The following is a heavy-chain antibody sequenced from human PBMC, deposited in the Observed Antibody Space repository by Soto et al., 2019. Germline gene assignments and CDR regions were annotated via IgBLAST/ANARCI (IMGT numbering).Heavy chain of an antibody. J-gene: IGHJ4*02. CDR1: GGSISSGDYY. V-gene: IGHV4-30-4*01. CDR2: IYYSGST. Sequence: PSETLSLTCTVSGGSISSGDYYWSWIRQPPGKGLEWIGYIYYSGSTYYNPSLKSRVTISVDTSKNQFSLKLSSVTAADTAVYYCARDSKNYGSGNNYYFDYWGQGTLVTVSS. D-gene: IGHD3-10*01. CDR3: ARDSKNYGSGNNYYFDY.